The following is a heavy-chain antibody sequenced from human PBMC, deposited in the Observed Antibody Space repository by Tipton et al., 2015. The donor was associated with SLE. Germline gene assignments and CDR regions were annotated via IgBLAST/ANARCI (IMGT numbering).Heavy chain of an antibody. J-gene: IGHJ3*01. Sequence: SLRLSCVASGFTLSNYPMHWVRQAAGKGLEWVSGISGRGTNTYYADSVKGRFTISRDNSDNTLYLDINSLRAEDSGVYYCARDLYDSSWHHDAFDVWGQGTTVTVSS. CDR2: ISGRGTNT. CDR3: ARDLYDSSWHHDAFDV. V-gene: IGHV3-23*01. D-gene: IGHD6-13*01. CDR1: GFTLSNYP.